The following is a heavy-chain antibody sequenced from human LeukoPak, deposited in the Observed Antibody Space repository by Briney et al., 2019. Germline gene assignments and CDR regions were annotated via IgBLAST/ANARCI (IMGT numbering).Heavy chain of an antibody. CDR2: IYPDDSDT. J-gene: IGHJ4*02. D-gene: IGHD3-16*02. Sequence: GASLQISCKGSGCSFTSYWIGWVRQMPGKGLEWMGSIYPDDSDTRYSPSLQGQVTISAEKSISNASLQWSSLKASDTAMYYCARLAELSLYRYFDYWGQGTLVTVSS. V-gene: IGHV5-51*01. CDR1: GCSFTSYW. CDR3: ARLAELSLYRYFDY.